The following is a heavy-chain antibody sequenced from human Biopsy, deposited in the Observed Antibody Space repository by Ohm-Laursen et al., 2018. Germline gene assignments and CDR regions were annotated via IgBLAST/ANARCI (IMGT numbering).Heavy chain of an antibody. CDR2: ISSRSSDI. D-gene: IGHD2-2*01. V-gene: IGHV3-21*01. J-gene: IGHJ6*02. CDR1: GFIFSTYT. CDR3: ARESALKWYQSLSYFNGMDV. Sequence: GTLSLTCTAPGFIFSTYTMNWVRQAPGEGLEWVSSISSRSSDIYYADSVKGRFTISRGNAKNSLFLHMNSLRAEDTAVYYCARESALKWYQSLSYFNGMDVWGQGTTVTVSS.